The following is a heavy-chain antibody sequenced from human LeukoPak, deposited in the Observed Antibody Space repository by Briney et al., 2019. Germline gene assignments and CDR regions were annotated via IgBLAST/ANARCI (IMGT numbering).Heavy chain of an antibody. J-gene: IGHJ4*02. CDR1: GGSISSYY. CDR2: IYTSGSA. Sequence: PSETLSLTCTVSGGSISSYYCSWIRQPAGKGLEWIGRIYTSGSANYNPSLKSRVTMSVDTSKNQFSLKLSSVTAADTAVYYCAIVGATSVDYWGQGTLVTVSS. V-gene: IGHV4-4*07. D-gene: IGHD1-26*01. CDR3: AIVGATSVDY.